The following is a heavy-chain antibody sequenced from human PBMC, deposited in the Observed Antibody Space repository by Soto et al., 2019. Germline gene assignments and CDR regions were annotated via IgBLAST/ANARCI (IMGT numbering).Heavy chain of an antibody. CDR3: VREWDFYYDY. Sequence: EVQLVESGGALVQPGGSLRLSCAASGFTFSTYNMNWVRQSPGKGLELISFLTGSGFTKYYADSVKGRFSISRDNARNSLYLQMDSLRAEDTAVYFCVREWDFYYDYWGQGTLVTVSS. V-gene: IGHV3-48*01. J-gene: IGHJ4*02. CDR1: GFTFSTYN. D-gene: IGHD1-26*01. CDR2: LTGSGFTK.